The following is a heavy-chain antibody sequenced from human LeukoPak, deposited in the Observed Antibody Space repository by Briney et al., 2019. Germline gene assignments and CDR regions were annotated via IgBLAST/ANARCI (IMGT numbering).Heavy chain of an antibody. V-gene: IGHV4-34*01. J-gene: IGHJ3*02. CDR1: GGSFSGYY. CDR3: AKGTMIVVVEAFDI. Sequence: PSQALSLTCAVYGGSFSGYYWSWIRQPPGKGLEWIGEINHSGSTNYNPSLKSRVTISVDTSKNQFSLKLSSVTAADTAVYYCAKGTMIVVVEAFDIWGRGTMVTVSS. D-gene: IGHD3-22*01. CDR2: INHSGST.